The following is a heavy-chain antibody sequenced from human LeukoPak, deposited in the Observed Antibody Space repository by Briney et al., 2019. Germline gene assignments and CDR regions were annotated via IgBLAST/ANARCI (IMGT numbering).Heavy chain of an antibody. CDR2: IYYSGST. V-gene: IGHV4-39*01. Sequence: PSETLSLTCTVSGGSISSSSYYWVWIRQPPGKGLDWIGSIYYSGSTYYNPSLKSRVTISVDTSKNQFSLKLSSVTAADTAVYCCARHASYSQHWGQGTLATVSS. CDR3: ARHASYSQH. CDR1: GGSISSSSYY. J-gene: IGHJ1*01. D-gene: IGHD3-16*01.